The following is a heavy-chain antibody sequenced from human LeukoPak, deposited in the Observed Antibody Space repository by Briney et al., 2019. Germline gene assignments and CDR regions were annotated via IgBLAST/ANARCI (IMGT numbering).Heavy chain of an antibody. V-gene: IGHV3-7*01. CDR2: ISQDGSAK. J-gene: IGHJ4*02. CDR3: TRNRGDYGDCHDY. CDR1: GFTFSSHW. Sequence: GGSLRLSCAASGFTFSSHWMSWVRQAPGKGLEWLANISQDGSAKYYVDSLKGRFTISRNNAKNSLYLQMDSLRADDTAVYYCTRNRGDYGDCHDYWGQGTLVTVSS. D-gene: IGHD4-17*01.